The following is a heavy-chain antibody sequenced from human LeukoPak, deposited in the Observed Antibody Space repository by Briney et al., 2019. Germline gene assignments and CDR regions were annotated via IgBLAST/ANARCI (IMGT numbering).Heavy chain of an antibody. CDR2: IRRKANGGTT. CDR1: GFTFSDYD. CDR3: SRGAPFDY. V-gene: IGHV3-49*04. J-gene: IGHJ4*02. Sequence: SLRLSCTDSGFTFSDYDMSWARDAPGKGRGRVGFIRRKANGGTTEYAASVGGRFTISREDSKSIDYLKMNSLTTEDTAIYYCSRGAPFDYWGQGTLVTVSS.